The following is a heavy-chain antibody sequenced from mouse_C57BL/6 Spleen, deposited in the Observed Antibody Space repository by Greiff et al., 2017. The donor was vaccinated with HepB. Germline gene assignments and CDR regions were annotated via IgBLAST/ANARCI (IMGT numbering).Heavy chain of an antibody. CDR3: ARTYGSSYYYYAMDY. J-gene: IGHJ4*01. V-gene: IGHV5-17*01. Sequence: EVHLVESGGGLVKPGGSLKLSCAASGFTFSDYGMHWVRQAPEKGLEWVAYISSGSSTIYYADTVKGRFTISRDNAKNTLFLQMTSLRSEDTAMYYCARTYGSSYYYYAMDYWGQGTSVTVSS. CDR2: ISSGSSTI. D-gene: IGHD1-1*01. CDR1: GFTFSDYG.